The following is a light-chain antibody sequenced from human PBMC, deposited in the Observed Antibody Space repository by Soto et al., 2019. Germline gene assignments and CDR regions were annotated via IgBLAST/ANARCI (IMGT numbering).Light chain of an antibody. CDR2: GNI. J-gene: IGLJ2*01. Sequence: QSVLTQPPSVSGAPGQRVTISCTGSSSNIGAGYDVHWYQQLPGTAPKLLIYGNINRPSGVPDRFSGSKSGTSGSLAITGLQAEDEADYYCQSYDSSLSGYVFGGGTKVTVL. CDR3: QSYDSSLSGYV. CDR1: SSNIGAGYD. V-gene: IGLV1-40*01.